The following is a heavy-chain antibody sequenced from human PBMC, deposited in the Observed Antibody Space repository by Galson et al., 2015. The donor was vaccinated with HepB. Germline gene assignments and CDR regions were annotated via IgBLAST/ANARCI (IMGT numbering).Heavy chain of an antibody. D-gene: IGHD6-19*01. V-gene: IGHV3-23*01. J-gene: IGHJ4*02. CDR3: AKTWGLKHSSGWPY. Sequence: LSLSCAASGFTFSSYAMSWVRQAPGKGLEWVSAISGSGGSTYYADSVKGRFTISRDNSKNTLYLQMNSLRAEDTAVYYCAKTWGLKHSSGWPYWGQGTLVTVSS. CDR1: GFTFSSYA. CDR2: ISGSGGST.